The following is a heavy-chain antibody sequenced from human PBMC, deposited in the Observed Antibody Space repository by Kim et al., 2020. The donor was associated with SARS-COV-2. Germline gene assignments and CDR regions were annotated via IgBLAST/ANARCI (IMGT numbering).Heavy chain of an antibody. V-gene: IGHV4-39*01. J-gene: IGHJ6*02. D-gene: IGHD3-10*01. Sequence: SETLSLTCTVSGGSISSSSYYWGWIRQPPGKGLEWIGSIYYSGSTYYNPSLKSRVTISVDTSKNQFSLKLSSVTAADTAVYYCARLEGVITMVRGVIGYYYYGMDVWGQGTTVTVSS. CDR3: ARLEGVITMVRGVIGYYYYGMDV. CDR1: GGSISSSSYY. CDR2: IYYSGST.